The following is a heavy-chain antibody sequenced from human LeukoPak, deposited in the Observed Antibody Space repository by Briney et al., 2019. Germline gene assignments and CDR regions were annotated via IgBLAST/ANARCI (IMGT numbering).Heavy chain of an antibody. CDR1: GYTFTSYG. Sequence: ASVKVSCKASGYTFTSYGISWVRQAPGQGLEWMGWISAYNGNTNYAQKLQGRVTMTTDTSTSTAYMELRSLRSDDTAVYYCAAHRSGYYYVNPLWQHWGQGTLVTVSS. V-gene: IGHV1-18*01. D-gene: IGHD3-22*01. CDR3: AAHRSGYYYVNPLWQH. J-gene: IGHJ1*01. CDR2: ISAYNGNT.